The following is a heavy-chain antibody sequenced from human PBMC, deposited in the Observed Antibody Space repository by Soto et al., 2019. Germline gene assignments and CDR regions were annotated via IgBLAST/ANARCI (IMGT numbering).Heavy chain of an antibody. D-gene: IGHD6-19*01. CDR1: GYTFSSYG. J-gene: IGHJ6*02. V-gene: IGHV1-18*01. Sequence: GAAVKVSCKTSGYTFSSYGINWVRQAPGQGLEWMGWISGYNGNTNYAQTVQGRVTMTTDTSTGTVYMELRSLKSDDTAIYYCSRFXMVGGWFDPNYYHGMDVWGQGTTVTVSS. CDR2: ISGYNGNT. CDR3: SRFXMVGGWFDPNYYHGMDV.